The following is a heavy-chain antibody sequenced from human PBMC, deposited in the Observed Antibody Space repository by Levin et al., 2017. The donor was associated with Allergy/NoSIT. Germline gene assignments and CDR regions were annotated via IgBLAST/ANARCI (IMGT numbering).Heavy chain of an antibody. CDR2: IYYNGIT. CDR1: GGSISGYY. V-gene: IGHV4-59*08. CDR3: ARHLDCSSTSCYQSSGWYFDL. Sequence: PSETLSLTCTVSGGSISGYYWSWIRQPPGKGLEWIGYIYYNGITNYNPSLKSRVTISVDTSRTQFSLKLSSVTAADTAVYYCARHLDCSSTSCYQSSGWYFDLWGRGTLVTVSS. J-gene: IGHJ2*01. D-gene: IGHD2-2*01.